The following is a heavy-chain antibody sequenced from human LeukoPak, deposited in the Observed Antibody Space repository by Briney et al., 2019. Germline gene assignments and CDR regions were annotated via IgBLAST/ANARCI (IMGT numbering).Heavy chain of an antibody. CDR1: GGTFSSYA. D-gene: IGHD1-26*01. CDR3: ARQSGELRTYFDY. CDR2: IIPIFGTA. Sequence: ASVTVSCKASGGTFSSYAISWVRQAPGQGLEWMGGIIPIFGTANYAQKFQGRVTITADESTSTAYMELSSLRSEDTAVYYCARQSGELRTYFDYWGQGTLVTVYS. V-gene: IGHV1-69*13. J-gene: IGHJ4*02.